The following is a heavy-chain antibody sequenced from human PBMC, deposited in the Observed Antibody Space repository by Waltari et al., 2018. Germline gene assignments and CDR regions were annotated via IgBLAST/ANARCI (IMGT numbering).Heavy chain of an antibody. CDR2: IKHDGTDK. Sequence: EVLLVESGGDLVQPGGSLRLSCATSGIRFSQEGRSGVRQSPGKGLEWVATIKHDGTDKYYVDSVKGRFTVSRDNAKSSLYLQMNSLRVEDTAIYYCARDQADGTIAYFEYWGQGTLVTVSS. V-gene: IGHV3-7*01. CDR1: GIRFSQEG. CDR3: ARDQADGTIAYFEY. D-gene: IGHD6-13*01. J-gene: IGHJ4*02.